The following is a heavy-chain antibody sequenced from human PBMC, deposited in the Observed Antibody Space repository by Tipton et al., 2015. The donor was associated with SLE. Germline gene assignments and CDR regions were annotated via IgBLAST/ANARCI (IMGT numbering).Heavy chain of an antibody. CDR2: ISSSSSYT. D-gene: IGHD3-10*01. Sequence: SLRLSCAASGFTFSDYYMSWIRQAPGKGLEWVSYISSSSSYTNYADSVKGRFTISRDNSKNTLYLQMNSLRAEDTAVYYCARDPRGYYAFDIWGQGTMVTVSS. J-gene: IGHJ3*02. CDR3: ARDPRGYYAFDI. CDR1: GFTFSDYY. V-gene: IGHV3-11*06.